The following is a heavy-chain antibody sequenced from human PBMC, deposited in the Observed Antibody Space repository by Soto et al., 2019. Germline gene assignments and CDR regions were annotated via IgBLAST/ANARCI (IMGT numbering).Heavy chain of an antibody. V-gene: IGHV5-51*03. CDR2: IYPGDSDT. CDR1: GYSFTSYW. Sequence: EVQLVQSEAEVKKPGESLKISCKGSGYSFTSYWIGWVRQMPGKGLEWMGIIYPGDSDTRYSPSFQGQVTISADKSISTAYLQWSSLKASDTAMYYCARLASRIAAAGDFDYWGQGTLVTVSS. D-gene: IGHD6-13*01. J-gene: IGHJ4*02. CDR3: ARLASRIAAAGDFDY.